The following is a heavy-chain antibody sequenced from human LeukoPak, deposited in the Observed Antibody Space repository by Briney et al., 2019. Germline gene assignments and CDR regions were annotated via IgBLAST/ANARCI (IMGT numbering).Heavy chain of an antibody. J-gene: IGHJ4*02. Sequence: SETLSLTCAVYGGSFSGYYWSWIRQPPGKGLEWIGEINHSGSTNYNPSLKSRVTISVDTSKNQFSLKLSSVTAADTAVYYCARHRQQWLAYFDYWGQGTLVTVSS. CDR3: ARHRQQWLAYFDY. V-gene: IGHV4-34*01. CDR2: INHSGST. CDR1: GGSFSGYY. D-gene: IGHD6-19*01.